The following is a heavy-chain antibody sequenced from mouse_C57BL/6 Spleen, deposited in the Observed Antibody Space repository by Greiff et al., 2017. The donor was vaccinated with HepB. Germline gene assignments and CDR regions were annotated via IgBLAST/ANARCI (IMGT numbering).Heavy chain of an antibody. V-gene: IGHV1-69*01. Sequence: QVQLKQPGAELVMPGASVKLSCKASGYTFTSYWMHWVKQRPGQGLEWIGEIDPSDSYTNYNQKFKGKSTLTVDKSSSTAYMQLSSLTSEDSAVYYCATRYYLYYFDYWGQGTTLTVSS. CDR2: IDPSDSYT. J-gene: IGHJ2*01. CDR3: ATRYYLYYFDY. CDR1: GYTFTSYW. D-gene: IGHD2-3*01.